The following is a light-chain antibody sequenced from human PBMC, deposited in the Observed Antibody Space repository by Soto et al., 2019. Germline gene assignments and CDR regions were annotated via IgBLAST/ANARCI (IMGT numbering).Light chain of an antibody. CDR1: QSVNGW. V-gene: IGKV1-5*01. J-gene: IGKJ1*01. CDR2: AAS. CDR3: QHYNSNPWT. Sequence: DIQMTQSPSTLSASVGDRVTITCRASQSVNGWLAWYQQKPGKAPKLLIYAASNLESGVPSRFSGSGSGTEFTLTISSLQPDDFETYYCQHYNSNPWTFGQGTKVEIK.